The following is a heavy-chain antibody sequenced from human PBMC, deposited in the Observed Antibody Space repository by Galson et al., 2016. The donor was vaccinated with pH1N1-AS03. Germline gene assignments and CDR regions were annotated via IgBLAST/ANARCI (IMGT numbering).Heavy chain of an antibody. D-gene: IGHD4-17*01. CDR1: GFSLSTSGMC. J-gene: IGHJ4*02. Sequence: PALVKPTQTLTLTCTFSGFSLSTSGMCVSWIRQPPGKALEWLARVDWDDDKYYSTSLKTRLTISKDTSKNQVVLTMTNMDPVATATYYFARMPYGDYTGYFDYLGQGTLVTVSS. V-gene: IGHV2-70*11. CDR3: ARMPYGDYTGYFDY. CDR2: VDWDDDK.